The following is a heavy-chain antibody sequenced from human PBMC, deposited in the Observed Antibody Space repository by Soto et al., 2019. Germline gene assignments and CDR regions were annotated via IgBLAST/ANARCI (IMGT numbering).Heavy chain of an antibody. Sequence: SETLSLTCTVSGGSISSYYWSWIRQPPGKGLEWIGYIYYSGSTNYNPSLKSRVTISVDTSKNQFSLKLSSVTAADTAVYYCARDYGGAWYFDLWGRGTLVTVSS. J-gene: IGHJ2*01. CDR2: IYYSGST. CDR1: GGSISSYY. CDR3: ARDYGGAWYFDL. D-gene: IGHD3-16*01. V-gene: IGHV4-59*01.